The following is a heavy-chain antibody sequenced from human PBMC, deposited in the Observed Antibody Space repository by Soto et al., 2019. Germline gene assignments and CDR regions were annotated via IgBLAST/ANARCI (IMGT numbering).Heavy chain of an antibody. V-gene: IGHV6-1*01. CDR2: TYYRSKWYN. J-gene: IGHJ6*02. CDR1: GDSVSSNSAA. D-gene: IGHD3-10*01. Sequence: SRTLSLTCAISGDSVSSNSAAWNWIRQSPSRGLEWLGRTYYRSKWYNDYAVSVKSRITINPDTSKNQFSLQLNSVTPEDTAVYYCARGGTNYYGSGSFNYYYYYGMDVWGQGTTVTVSS. CDR3: ARGGTNYYGSGSFNYYYYYGMDV.